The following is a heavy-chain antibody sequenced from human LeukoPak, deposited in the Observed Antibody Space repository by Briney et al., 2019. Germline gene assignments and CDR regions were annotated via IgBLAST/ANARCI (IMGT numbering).Heavy chain of an antibody. V-gene: IGHV4-39*01. J-gene: IGHJ4*02. CDR1: RGSINRSSYY. CDR2: LYNTETT. Sequence: SENLSRTCSVSRGSINRSSYYRRSIRQPPGKRLEWIGSLYNTETTYYNPSLQSRVTISVDTSRNQWSLKLSSVTAADTGVYYCASQPTLTSGGIFDYGGQGTLVTVSS. D-gene: IGHD1-14*01. CDR3: ASQPTLTSGGIFDY.